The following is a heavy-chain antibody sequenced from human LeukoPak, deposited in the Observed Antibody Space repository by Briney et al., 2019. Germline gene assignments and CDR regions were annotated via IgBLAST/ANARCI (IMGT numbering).Heavy chain of an antibody. D-gene: IGHD3-10*01. CDR2: IKQDGSEK. CDR1: GFTFSSFW. V-gene: IGHV3-7*01. J-gene: IGHJ4*02. Sequence: PGGSLRLSCVASGFTFSSFWMSWVRQAPGKGLEWVANIKQDGSEKYYIDSVKGRFTVSRDNAKNSLYLQMNSVRAEDTAVYYCSRDGDGVLLPPCEYWGQGTLVTVSS. CDR3: SRDGDGVLLPPCEY.